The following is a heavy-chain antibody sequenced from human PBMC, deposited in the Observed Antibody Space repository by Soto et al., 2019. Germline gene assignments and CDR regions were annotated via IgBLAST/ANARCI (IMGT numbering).Heavy chain of an antibody. V-gene: IGHV3-30-3*01. CDR2: VSFDGSNQ. J-gene: IGHJ6*02. CDR3: ASISGYEINYYGMDV. CDR1: GFTFSTYT. D-gene: IGHD5-12*01. Sequence: GGSLRLSCAASGFTFSTYTMHWVRQAPGKGLEWVAVVSFDGSNQYYADSVKGRFTISRDNSKNTLYLQMNSLRAEDTAVYYCASISGYEINYYGMDVWGQGTTVTVSS.